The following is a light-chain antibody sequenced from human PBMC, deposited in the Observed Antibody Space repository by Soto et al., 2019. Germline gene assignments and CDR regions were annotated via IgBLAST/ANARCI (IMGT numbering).Light chain of an antibody. CDR1: QDIRTE. V-gene: IGKV1-6*01. CDR3: LQDFKYPRT. J-gene: IGKJ1*01. Sequence: AIQMTQSPSSLSASVGDRVTITCRASQDIRTELGWYQQKPGKAPRLLIYGTFSLQSGVPSRFXXXGSXTXXXXXXXXXQPDDFATYYCLQDFKYPRTFGQGTKVEVK. CDR2: GTF.